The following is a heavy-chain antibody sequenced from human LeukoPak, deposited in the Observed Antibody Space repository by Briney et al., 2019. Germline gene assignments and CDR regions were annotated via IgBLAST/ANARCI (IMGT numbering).Heavy chain of an antibody. CDR2: INSDGSTT. D-gene: IGHD3-22*01. CDR3: ARATYYYDSSGYRAIYYFDY. V-gene: IGHV3-74*01. CDR1: GFTFSSYW. Sequence: PGGSLRLSCAASGFTFSSYWMHWVRQAPGKGLVWFSRINSDGSTTTYADSVKGRFTISRDNAKDTLYLQMTSLRAEDTAVYYCARATYYYDSSGYRAIYYFDYWGQGTLVTVSS. J-gene: IGHJ4*02.